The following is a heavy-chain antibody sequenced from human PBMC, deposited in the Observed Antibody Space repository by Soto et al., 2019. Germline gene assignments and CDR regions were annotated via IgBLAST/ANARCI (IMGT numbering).Heavy chain of an antibody. Sequence: ETLSLTCAVYGGSFSGYYWSWIRQPPGKGLEWIGEINHSGSTNYNPSLKSRVTISVDTSKNQFSLKLSSVTAADTAVYYCARIEWRGGAIDYWGQGTLVTVSS. D-gene: IGHD5-12*01. CDR3: ARIEWRGGAIDY. J-gene: IGHJ4*02. V-gene: IGHV4-34*01. CDR1: GGSFSGYY. CDR2: INHSGST.